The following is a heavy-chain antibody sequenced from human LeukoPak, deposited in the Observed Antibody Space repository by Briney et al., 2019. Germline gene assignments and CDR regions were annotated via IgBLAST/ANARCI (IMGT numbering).Heavy chain of an antibody. CDR2: SYYSGST. Sequence: SDSLSLTCTVAGVSISSDYWSWIRQPPGKGLEWVGDSYYSGSTNFNPSLMSRGTISLDTSKNQCSLKLSSLTASVTRVWFCVRLGLGLWLGELLRWFDPWGQGPLVSVSS. CDR1: GVSISSDY. D-gene: IGHD3-10*01. CDR3: VRLGLGLWLGELLRWFDP. V-gene: IGHV4-59*08. J-gene: IGHJ5*02.